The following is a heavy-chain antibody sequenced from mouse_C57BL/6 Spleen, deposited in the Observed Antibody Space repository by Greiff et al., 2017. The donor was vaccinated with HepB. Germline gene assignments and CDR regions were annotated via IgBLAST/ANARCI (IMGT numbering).Heavy chain of an antibody. Sequence: VKLMESGAELVKPGASVKISCKASGYAFSSYWMNWVKQRPGKGLEWIGQIYPGDGDTNYNGKFKGKATLTADKSSSTAYMQLSSLTSEDSAVYFCAREGYWYFGVWGTGTTVTDSS. J-gene: IGHJ1*03. CDR3: AREGYWYFGV. CDR2: IYPGDGDT. V-gene: IGHV1-80*01. CDR1: GYAFSSYW.